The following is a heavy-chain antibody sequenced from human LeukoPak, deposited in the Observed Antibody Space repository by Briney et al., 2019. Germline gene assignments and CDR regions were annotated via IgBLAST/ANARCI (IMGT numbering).Heavy chain of an antibody. CDR2: IYNSGST. J-gene: IGHJ4*02. D-gene: IGHD6-13*01. CDR1: GGSISSYY. CDR3: ARQAAAGTDY. V-gene: IGHV4-59*08. Sequence: SETLSLTCTVSGGSISSYYWSWIRQPPGKGLEWVGNIYNSGSTNYNPSLKSRVTISVDTSKNQFSLKLSSVTAADTAVYYCARQAAAGTDYWGQGTLVTVSS.